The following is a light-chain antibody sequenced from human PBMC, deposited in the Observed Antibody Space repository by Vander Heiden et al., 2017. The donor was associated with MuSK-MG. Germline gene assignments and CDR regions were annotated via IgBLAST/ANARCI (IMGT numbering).Light chain of an antibody. CDR3: QQYNNWPPLT. Sequence: EIVMTQSPATLSVSPGGRATLSCRASQSVSSNLAWYQQKPGQAPRLLIYGASTRATGIPARFSGSGYGTEFTLTISSRQSEDFAVYYCQQYNNWPPLTFGGGTKVEIK. V-gene: IGKV3-15*01. CDR1: QSVSSN. CDR2: GAS. J-gene: IGKJ4*01.